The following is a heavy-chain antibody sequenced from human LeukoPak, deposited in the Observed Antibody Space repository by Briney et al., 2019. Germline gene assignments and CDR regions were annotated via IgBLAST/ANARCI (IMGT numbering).Heavy chain of an antibody. V-gene: IGHV1-2*02. J-gene: IGHJ5*02. Sequence: GASVKVPCKASGYTFTGYYMHWVRQAPGQGLEWMGWINPNSGGTNYAQKFQGRVTMTRDTSISTAYMELSRLRSDDTAVYYCARVGATRRTSGFDPWGQGTLVTVSS. CDR1: GYTFTGYY. CDR3: ARVGATRRTSGFDP. D-gene: IGHD1-26*01. CDR2: INPNSGGT.